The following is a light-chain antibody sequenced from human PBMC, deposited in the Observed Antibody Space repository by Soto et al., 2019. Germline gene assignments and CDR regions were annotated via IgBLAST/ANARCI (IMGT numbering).Light chain of an antibody. CDR2: EGT. Sequence: QSVLTQPASVSGSPGQSITISCTGTSSDVGNYNLVSWYQQYPGKAPKLVIYEGTKRPSGVSSRFSASKSGNTASLAISGLQAEDEAEYYCCSYAGRSTYVFGTGTKLTVL. CDR3: CSYAGRSTYV. J-gene: IGLJ1*01. CDR1: SSDVGNYNL. V-gene: IGLV2-23*01.